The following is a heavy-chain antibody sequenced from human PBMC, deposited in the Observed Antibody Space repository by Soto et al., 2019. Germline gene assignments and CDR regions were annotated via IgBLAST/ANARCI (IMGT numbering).Heavy chain of an antibody. J-gene: IGHJ4*02. V-gene: IGHV1-3*01. CDR3: ARDLGGWTDY. D-gene: IGHD6-19*01. CDR1: GYTFTSYA. Sequence: QVQLVQSGAEVKKPGASVKVSCKASGYTFTSYAMQWVRQAPGQRLEWMGWINAGNGNTKYSQKFQGRVTITSDTSASKDYMELSRLRSEDTAVYYCARDLGGWTDYWGQGTLVTVSS. CDR2: INAGNGNT.